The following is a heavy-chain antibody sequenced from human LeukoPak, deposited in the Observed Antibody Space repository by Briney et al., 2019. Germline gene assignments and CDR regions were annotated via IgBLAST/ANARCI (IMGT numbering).Heavy chain of an antibody. CDR3: ARALGYCSGGSCHFDY. CDR2: IKQDGSEK. V-gene: IGHV3-7*01. D-gene: IGHD2-15*01. CDR1: GFTFSSYW. J-gene: IGHJ4*02. Sequence: GGSLRLSCAASGFTFSSYWMSWVRQAPGKGLEWVANIKQDGSEKYYVDSVKGRFTISRDNAKNSLYLQMNSLRAEDTAVYYCARALGYCSGGSCHFDYWGQGTLVTVSS.